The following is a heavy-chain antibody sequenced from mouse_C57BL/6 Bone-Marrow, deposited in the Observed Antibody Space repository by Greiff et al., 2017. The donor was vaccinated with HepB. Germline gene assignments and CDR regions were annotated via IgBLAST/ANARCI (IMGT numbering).Heavy chain of an antibody. CDR1: GFTFSSYA. Sequence: EVKVVESGGGLVKPGGSLKLSCAASGFTFSSYAMSWVRQTPEKRLEWVATISDGGSYTYYPDNVKGRFTISRDNAKNNLYLQMSHLKSEDTAMYYCARMEVTTNYWGQGTTLTVSS. D-gene: IGHD2-2*01. CDR2: ISDGGSYT. CDR3: ARMEVTTNY. V-gene: IGHV5-4*03. J-gene: IGHJ2*01.